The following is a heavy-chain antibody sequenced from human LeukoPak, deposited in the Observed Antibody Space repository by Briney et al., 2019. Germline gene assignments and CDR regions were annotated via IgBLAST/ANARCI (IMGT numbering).Heavy chain of an antibody. CDR2: IIHSGGT. CDR1: GYSISSGYY. V-gene: IGHV4-38-2*02. CDR3: ARNRGGPSIVATIIGGFDY. Sequence: PSETLSLTCTVSGYSISSGYYWGCMRQPPGRGRLGFGGIIHSGGTNYNPSLKSRVNISVDTSKNQFSLKLSSVTAADTAVYYCARNRGGPSIVATIIGGFDYWGQGTLVTVSS. D-gene: IGHD5-12*01. J-gene: IGHJ4*02.